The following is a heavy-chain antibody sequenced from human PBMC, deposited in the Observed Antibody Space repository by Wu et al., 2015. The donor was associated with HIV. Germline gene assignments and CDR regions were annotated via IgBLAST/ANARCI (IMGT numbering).Heavy chain of an antibody. V-gene: IGHV1-2*06. CDR2: FNPNTGGT. D-gene: IGHD3-10*01. J-gene: IGHJ4*02. CDR1: GYTFTDYY. CDR3: ARSSPGGSGRSPPDY. Sequence: QVQLVQSGAEVKKPGASVKVSCKASGYTFTDYYMYWVRQAPGQGLEWMGLFNPNTGGTKYAQKFQGRVTMTRDTSISTAYMDLSRLRFDDTAVYFCARSSPGGSGRSPPDYWGQGTLVTVSS.